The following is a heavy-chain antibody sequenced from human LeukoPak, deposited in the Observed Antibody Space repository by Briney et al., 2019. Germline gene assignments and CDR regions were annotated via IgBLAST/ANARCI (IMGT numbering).Heavy chain of an antibody. D-gene: IGHD2-15*01. CDR2: ISGSGGST. Sequence: GGSLRLSCAASGFTFTSYAMSWVRQAPGKGLEWVSGISGSGGSTYYADSVKGRFTISRDNSKNTLYLQMNSLRAEDTAVYYCARDRGYCSGGSCYPGAFDIWGQGTMVTVSS. CDR3: ARDRGYCSGGSCYPGAFDI. CDR1: GFTFTSYA. V-gene: IGHV3-23*01. J-gene: IGHJ3*02.